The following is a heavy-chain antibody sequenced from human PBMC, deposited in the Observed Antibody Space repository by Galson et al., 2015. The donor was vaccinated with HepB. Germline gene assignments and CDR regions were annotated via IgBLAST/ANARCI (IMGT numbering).Heavy chain of an antibody. J-gene: IGHJ3*02. Sequence: SLRLSCAASGFTFSRYSMNWVRQAPGKGLEWVSSISSSSSPIVYADSVKGRFTISRDNAKNLLYLQMNSLRDEDTAVYYRLNGGVGATESDTLDIWGQGTMVTVSS. CDR3: LNGGVGATESDTLDI. V-gene: IGHV3-21*06. D-gene: IGHD1-26*01. CDR1: GFTFSRYS. CDR2: ISSSSSPI.